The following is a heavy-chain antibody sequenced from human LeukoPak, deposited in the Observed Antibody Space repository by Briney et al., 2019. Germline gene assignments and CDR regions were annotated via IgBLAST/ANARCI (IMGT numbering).Heavy chain of an antibody. CDR3: ARDRGTNMVRGVIKGGVIDY. CDR2: IYNSGST. Sequence: SETLPLTCTVSGGSISSSSYYWGWIRQPPGKGLEWIGSIYNSGSTYYNPSLKSRVTISVDTSKNHFSLKLSSVTAADTAVYYCARDRGTNMVRGVIKGGVIDYWGQGTLVTVSS. J-gene: IGHJ4*02. CDR1: GGSISSSSYY. D-gene: IGHD3-10*01. V-gene: IGHV4-39*02.